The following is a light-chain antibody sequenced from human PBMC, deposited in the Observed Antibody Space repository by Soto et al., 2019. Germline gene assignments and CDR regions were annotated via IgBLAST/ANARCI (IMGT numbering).Light chain of an antibody. CDR3: QQYASLPIT. CDR1: QSLLHSDGKTY. CDR2: DAS. Sequence: DIVMTQTPLSLSVTPGQPASISCKSSQSLLHSDGKTYLYWYLQKPGQPPHLLIYDASNLDTGVPSRFTGSGSGTDFTFTITSLQSDDVATYYCQQYASLPITFGQGTRLEN. J-gene: IGKJ5*01. V-gene: IGKV2D-29*01.